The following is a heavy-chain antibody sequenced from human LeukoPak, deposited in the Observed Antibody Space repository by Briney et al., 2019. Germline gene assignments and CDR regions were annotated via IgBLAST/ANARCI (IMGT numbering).Heavy chain of an antibody. V-gene: IGHV4-59*01. CDR3: ARDREYYDILTGYYSPPARYMDV. Sequence: PSETLSLTCTVSGGSISSYYWSWIRQPPGKGLEWIGYIYYSGSTNYNPSLKSRVTISVDTSKNQFSLKLSSVTAADTAVYYCARDREYYDILTGYYSPPARYMDVWGKGTTVTVSS. CDR1: GGSISSYY. D-gene: IGHD3-9*01. J-gene: IGHJ6*03. CDR2: IYYSGST.